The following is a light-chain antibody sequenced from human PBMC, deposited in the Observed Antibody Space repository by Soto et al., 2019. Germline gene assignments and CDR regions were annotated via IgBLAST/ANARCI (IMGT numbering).Light chain of an antibody. Sequence: QAVVTQEPSFSVSPGGTVTLTCDLSSGSVSTSYYPSWYQQTPGQAPRTLIYNTYTRSSGVPDRFSGSILGNKAALTITGAQADDESDYYCVLYMGSGISVFGGGTQLTVL. CDR2: NTY. J-gene: IGLJ7*01. V-gene: IGLV8-61*01. CDR1: SGSVSTSYY. CDR3: VLYMGSGISV.